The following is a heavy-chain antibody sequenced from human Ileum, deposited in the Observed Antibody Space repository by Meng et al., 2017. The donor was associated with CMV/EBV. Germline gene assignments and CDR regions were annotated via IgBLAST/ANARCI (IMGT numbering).Heavy chain of an antibody. J-gene: IGHJ4*02. CDR3: ATSSSSPGND. CDR1: GFTFSNAW. V-gene: IGHV3-7*01. Sequence: GGSLRLSCAASGFTFSNAWMSWVRQAPGKGLEWVANIKQDGSEKYYVDSVKGRFTISRDNAKNSLYLQMNSLRAEDTAVYYCATSSSSPGNDWGQGTLVTVSS. CDR2: IKQDGSEK. D-gene: IGHD6-13*01.